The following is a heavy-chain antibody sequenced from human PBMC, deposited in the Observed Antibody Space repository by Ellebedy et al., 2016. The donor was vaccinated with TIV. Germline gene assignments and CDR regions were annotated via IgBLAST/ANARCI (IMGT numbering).Heavy chain of an antibody. Sequence: GESLKISCAASGFAFSDYWMSWVRQTPGKGLEWVANLKPDGSEDYYGGSMNGRFTVSRDNAKSSLYLQMNRLSAEDTAVYYCARNSGWTIDYWGLGTLVTVSS. CDR3: ARNSGWTIDY. D-gene: IGHD6-19*01. CDR1: GFAFSDYW. V-gene: IGHV3-7*03. J-gene: IGHJ4*02. CDR2: LKPDGSED.